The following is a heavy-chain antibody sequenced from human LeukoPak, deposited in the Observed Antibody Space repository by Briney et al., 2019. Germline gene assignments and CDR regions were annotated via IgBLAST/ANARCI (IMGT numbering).Heavy chain of an antibody. CDR3: ARRQKGTGAFDI. CDR2: INHSGST. Sequence: SETLSLTCAVYGGSFNGYYWSWIRQPPGKGLEWIGEINHSGSTYYNPSLKSRVTILVDTSKNQFSLKLSSVTAADTAVYYCARRQKGTGAFDIWGQGTMITVSS. V-gene: IGHV4-34*01. J-gene: IGHJ3*02. CDR1: GGSFNGYY.